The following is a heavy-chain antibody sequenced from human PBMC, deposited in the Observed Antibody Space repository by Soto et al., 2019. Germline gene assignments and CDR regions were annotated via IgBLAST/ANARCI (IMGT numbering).Heavy chain of an antibody. J-gene: IGHJ4*02. CDR1: GGSISNSNW. D-gene: IGHD1-26*01. CDR2: IFHSGST. Sequence: QVQLQESSPGLVKPSGTLSLTCAVFGGSISNSNWWTWVRQPPGKGLDWIGEIFHSGSTNYNSSLMGRVTISVDKANNQFSLKLSSVTAADTAVYYCAHRPIVGAAIWGQGTLVTVSS. V-gene: IGHV4-4*02. CDR3: AHRPIVGAAI.